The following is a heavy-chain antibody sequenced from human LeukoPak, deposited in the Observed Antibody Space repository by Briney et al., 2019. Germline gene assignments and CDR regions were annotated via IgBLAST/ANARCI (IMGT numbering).Heavy chain of an antibody. J-gene: IGHJ4*02. CDR2: IKPDGSAT. Sequence: SGGALRLSCGACGLTLRDEWMTWGRQTPGRGEEWGATIKPDGSATFYVDSVNGPFTISRDNAEKSLYLQMNSLRVEDTAVYYCARGECDIWGQGTLVTVSS. D-gene: IGHD2-15*01. V-gene: IGHV3-7*01. CDR3: ARGECDI. CDR1: GLTLRDEW.